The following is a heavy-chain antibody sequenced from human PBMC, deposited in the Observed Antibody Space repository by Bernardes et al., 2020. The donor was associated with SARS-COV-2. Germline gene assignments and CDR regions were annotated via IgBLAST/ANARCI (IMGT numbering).Heavy chain of an antibody. J-gene: IGHJ4*02. CDR2: IYYSGST. V-gene: IGHV4-31*03. CDR1: GGSISSGGYY. CDR3: ARGPADGHDY. Sequence: SETLSLTCTVSGGSISSGGYYWNWIRQHPGKGLEWVGYIYYSGSTYYNPSLKSRVTISVDTSKNQFSLKLSSVTAADTAVYYCARGPADGHDYWGQGTLVTVSS.